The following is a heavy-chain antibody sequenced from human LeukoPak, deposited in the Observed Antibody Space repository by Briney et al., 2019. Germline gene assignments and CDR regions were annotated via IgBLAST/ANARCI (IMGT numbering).Heavy chain of an antibody. V-gene: IGHV3-30-3*01. D-gene: IGHD3-10*01. CDR3: ARDSAFDGTYWGYLDF. CDR2: ISDDGSNE. Sequence: PGRSLRLSCEVSGFIFRKYNMHWVRQAPGKGLEWVAAISDDGSNEHDAGSVKGRFTISRDNSKNTLYLQMNSLRAEDTAVYFCARDSAFDGTYWGYLDFWGRGTLVIVSS. J-gene: IGHJ2*01. CDR1: GFIFRKYN.